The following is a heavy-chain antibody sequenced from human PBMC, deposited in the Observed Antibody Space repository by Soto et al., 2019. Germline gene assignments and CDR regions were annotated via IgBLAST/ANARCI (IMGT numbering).Heavy chain of an antibody. D-gene: IGHD6-19*01. CDR1: GYTFTSYD. CDR3: ARGEGSSGWYLFDYYYYMDV. Sequence: VNVSCKASGYTFTSYDINWVRQATGQGLEWMGWMNPNSGNTGYAQKFQGRVTMTRNTSISTAYMELSSLRSEDTAVYYCARGEGSSGWYLFDYYYYMDVWGKGTTVTVSS. V-gene: IGHV1-8*01. CDR2: MNPNSGNT. J-gene: IGHJ6*03.